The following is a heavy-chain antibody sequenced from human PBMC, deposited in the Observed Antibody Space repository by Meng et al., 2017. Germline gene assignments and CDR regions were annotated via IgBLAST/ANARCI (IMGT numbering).Heavy chain of an antibody. CDR3: ERDKSATRVVMGGYFDY. J-gene: IGHJ4*02. Sequence: GESLKIPCAASGFTFSSYAMHWVRQAPGKGLEWVAAISYDGSNKYYADSVKGRFTISRDNSKNTLYLQMNSLRAEDTAEYYCERDKSATRVVMGGYFDYWGQGTLVTVSS. CDR2: ISYDGSNK. V-gene: IGHV3-30*04. CDR1: GFTFSSYA. D-gene: IGHD4-23*01.